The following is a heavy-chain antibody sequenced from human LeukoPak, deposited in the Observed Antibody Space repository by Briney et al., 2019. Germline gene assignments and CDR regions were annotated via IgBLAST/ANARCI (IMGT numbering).Heavy chain of an antibody. CDR3: AGGLRFFI. CDR2: INHSGST. CDR1: GGSFSGYY. V-gene: IGHV4-34*01. D-gene: IGHD3-3*01. J-gene: IGHJ3*02. Sequence: SETLSLTCAVYGGSFSGYYWSWIRQPPGKGLEWIGEINHSGSTNYNPSLKSRVTISVNTSKNQFSLKLSSVTAADTAVYYCAGGLRFFIWGQGTMVTVSS.